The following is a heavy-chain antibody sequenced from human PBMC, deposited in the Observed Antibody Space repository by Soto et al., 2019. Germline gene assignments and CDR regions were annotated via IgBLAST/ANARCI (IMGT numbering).Heavy chain of an antibody. CDR1: GSRFSNYV. CDR3: AREGRGKKAGYNGLVSMGY. J-gene: IGHJ4*02. CDR2: IIPIFNST. V-gene: IGHV1-69*06. Sequence: QVQLVQSGAEVKTPGSSLKVSCKVSGSRFSNYVISWVRQAPGHGLEWLGRIIPIFNSTKYAQSFQGRVTITADKSTSIASLELSRLRSDDTAVYYCAREGRGKKAGYNGLVSMGYWGQGTLVTVSS. D-gene: IGHD2-2*02.